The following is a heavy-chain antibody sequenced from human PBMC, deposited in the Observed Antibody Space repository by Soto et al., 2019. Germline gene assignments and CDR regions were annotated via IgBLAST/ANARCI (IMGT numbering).Heavy chain of an antibody. CDR1: GFTVTNNY. CDR3: ARAPSGISYLDS. V-gene: IGHV3-53*01. J-gene: IGHJ4*02. Sequence: AWSLRLSCAVSGFTVTNNYMGWVRQAPGTGLEWVSVIYGDGSTYYADSVKGRFTISRDSSKNTLYLQMNSLTAEDTAVFYCARAPSGISYLDSWGQGTLLTVSS. CDR2: IYGDGST. D-gene: IGHD1-26*01.